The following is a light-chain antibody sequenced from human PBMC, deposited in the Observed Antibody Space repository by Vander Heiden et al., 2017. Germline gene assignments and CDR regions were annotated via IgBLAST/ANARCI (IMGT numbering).Light chain of an antibody. CDR1: QSISSY. V-gene: IGKV1-39*01. J-gene: IGKJ4*01. CDR2: AAS. Sequence: DIRMTQSPSSLSASVGDRVTITCRASQSISSYLNWYQQKPGKAPKLLIHAASSLQSGVPSRFSGSGSGTDFTLTISSLQPEDFATYYCQQSYSTPLTFGGGTKVEIK. CDR3: QQSYSTPLT.